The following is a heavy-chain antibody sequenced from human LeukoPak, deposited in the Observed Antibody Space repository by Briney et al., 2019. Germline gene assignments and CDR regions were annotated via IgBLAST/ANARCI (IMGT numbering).Heavy chain of an antibody. CDR3: ARHRFGELLKWFDP. D-gene: IGHD3-10*01. CDR2: IDYSGST. J-gene: IGHJ5*02. V-gene: IGHV4-59*08. CDR1: VGSIFSYY. Sequence: PPGALSLTCIESVGSIFSYYWSWRRQPPGRGVEWRGYIDYSGSTNYKPSLKRRVSISVDTTTNQPSLKLSFVTAADTAVYYCARHRFGELLKWFDPWGQGTLVTVSS.